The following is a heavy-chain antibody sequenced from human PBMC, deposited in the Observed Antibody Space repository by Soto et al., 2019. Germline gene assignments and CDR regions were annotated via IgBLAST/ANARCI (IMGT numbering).Heavy chain of an antibody. CDR3: ATSPGWLGEGSGGLDA. CDR1: GNTLTGHF. D-gene: IGHD3-10*01. Sequence: QLQLVQSGAEVKRPGASVRVSCKASGNTLTGHFLHWVRQARGQGLEWMGWLNSNSGGTKIAQTFQGRLAMTRDTSITTAYMELSRVRSDDTAVYYCATSPGWLGEGSGGLDAWGLGATVTVSS. V-gene: IGHV1-2*02. CDR2: LNSNSGGT. J-gene: IGHJ6*02.